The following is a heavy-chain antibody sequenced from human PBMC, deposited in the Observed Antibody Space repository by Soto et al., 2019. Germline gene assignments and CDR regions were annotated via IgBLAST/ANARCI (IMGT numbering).Heavy chain of an antibody. J-gene: IGHJ4*02. CDR3: ARDPCISTTCFHYY. CDR2: IIPIFGTA. CDR1: GDTFNTYS. V-gene: IGHV1-69*12. D-gene: IGHD2-2*01. Sequence: QVQLVQSGAEVKKPGSSVKVSCKASGDTFNTYSISWVRQAPGQGLEWMGGIIPIFGTANYAQNFQDRVTITADASTNTAYMDLSGLRPDDTAAYYCARDPCISTTCFHYYWGQGTLVTVSS.